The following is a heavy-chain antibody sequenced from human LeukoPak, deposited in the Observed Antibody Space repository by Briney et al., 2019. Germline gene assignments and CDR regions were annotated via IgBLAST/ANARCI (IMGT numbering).Heavy chain of an antibody. CDR1: GFTFSSYA. CDR3: ARAGVNYDSSGYFPDDAFDI. D-gene: IGHD3-22*01. V-gene: IGHV3-74*01. CDR2: VKTDGRTT. J-gene: IGHJ3*02. Sequence: GGSLRLSCAASGFTFSSYAMSWVRQAPGKGLVWVSHVKTDGRTTHYADSVKGRFTTSRDNAKNSLYLQMHSLRAEDTSVYYCARAGVNYDSSGYFPDDAFDIWGQGTMVTVSS.